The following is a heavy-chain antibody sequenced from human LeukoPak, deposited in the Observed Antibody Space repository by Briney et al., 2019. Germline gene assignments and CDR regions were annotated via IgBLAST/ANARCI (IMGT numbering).Heavy chain of an antibody. J-gene: IGHJ3*02. CDR1: GFTFSSYG. Sequence: PGGSLRLSCAASGFTFSSYGMHWVRQAPGKGLEWVAVISYDGSNKYYADSVKGRFTISRDNSKNTLYLQMNSLRAEDTAVYYCAKDGADVWGGAFDIWGQGTMVTVSS. CDR2: ISYDGSNK. D-gene: IGHD3-16*01. V-gene: IGHV3-30*18. CDR3: AKDGADVWGGAFDI.